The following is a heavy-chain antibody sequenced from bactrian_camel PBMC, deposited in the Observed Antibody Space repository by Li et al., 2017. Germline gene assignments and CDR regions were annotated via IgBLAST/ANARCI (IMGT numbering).Heavy chain of an antibody. CDR2: INSVGIA. Sequence: QLVESGGGLVQPGGSLRLSCTTSGFTFRLAAMSWARQAPGKGLEWVSGINSVGIASYAPSVKGRFTISKDNAKNTLYLQMNSLKPDDTAMYYCAAALRGSCSATPRICLAEDWYSVWGRGTQVTVS. J-gene: IGHJ4*01. CDR3: AAALRGSCSATPRICLAEDWYSV. CDR1: GFTFRLAA. D-gene: IGHD2*01. V-gene: IGHV3S42*01.